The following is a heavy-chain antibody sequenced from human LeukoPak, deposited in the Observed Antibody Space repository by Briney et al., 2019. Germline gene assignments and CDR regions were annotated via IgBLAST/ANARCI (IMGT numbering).Heavy chain of an antibody. CDR2: IIPIFGTA. D-gene: IGHD3-10*01. CDR3: ASGRSLLWFGELSHYYGMDV. V-gene: IGHV1-69*13. CDR1: GGTFSSYA. J-gene: IGHJ6*02. Sequence: SVKVSCKASGGTFSSYAISWVRQAPGQGLEWMGGIIPIFGTANYAQKFQGRVTITADESTSTAYMELSSLRSEDTAVYYCASGRSLLWFGELSHYYGMDVWGQGTTVTVSS.